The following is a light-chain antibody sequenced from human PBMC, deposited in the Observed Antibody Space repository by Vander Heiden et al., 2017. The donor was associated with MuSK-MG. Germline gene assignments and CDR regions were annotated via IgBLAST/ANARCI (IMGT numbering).Light chain of an antibody. Sequence: DIQLTQSPSTLSASVGDRVTITCRASQSISTLLAWYQQKPGKAPKLLIDKTSNLESGVPSRFSGSGSGTEFTLTISSLQPDDFATYYCQQYHAYWTFGQGTKVEIK. CDR3: QQYHAYWT. V-gene: IGKV1-5*03. CDR2: KTS. J-gene: IGKJ1*01. CDR1: QSISTL.